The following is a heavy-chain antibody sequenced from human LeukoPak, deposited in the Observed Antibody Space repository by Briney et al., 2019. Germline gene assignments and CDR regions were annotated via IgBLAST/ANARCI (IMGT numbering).Heavy chain of an antibody. CDR3: ARTRSYYESDYYMDV. V-gene: IGHV1-69*13. J-gene: IGHJ6*03. D-gene: IGHD1-26*01. CDR2: IIPIFGTA. Sequence: ASVKVSCKASGGTFSSYAISWVRQAPGQGLEWMGGIIPIFGTANYAQKFQGRVTITADESTSTAYMELSSLRSEDTAVYYCARTRSYYESDYYMDVWGKGTTVTVSS. CDR1: GGTFSSYA.